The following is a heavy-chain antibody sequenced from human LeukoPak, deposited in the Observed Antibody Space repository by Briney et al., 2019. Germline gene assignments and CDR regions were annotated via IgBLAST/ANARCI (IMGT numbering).Heavy chain of an antibody. CDR2: IIPIFGTA. D-gene: IGHD5-12*01. J-gene: IGHJ5*02. Sequence: ASVKVSCKASGGTFSSYAISWVRQAPGQGLEWMGGIIPIFGTANYAQKFQGRVTITADKSTSTAYMELSSLRSEDTAVYYCARGPRSGYYNWFDPWGQGTLVTVSS. CDR1: GGTFSSYA. V-gene: IGHV1-69*06. CDR3: ARGPRSGYYNWFDP.